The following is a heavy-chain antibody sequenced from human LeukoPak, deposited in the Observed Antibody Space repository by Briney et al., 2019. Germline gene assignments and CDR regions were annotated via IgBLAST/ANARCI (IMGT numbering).Heavy chain of an antibody. CDR3: ARNGAAAGTGYFDY. J-gene: IGHJ4*02. V-gene: IGHV3-20*04. CDR1: GFTFSSYA. CDR2: INWNGGST. D-gene: IGHD6-13*01. Sequence: PGGSLRLSCAASGFTFSSYAMSWVRQAPGKGLEWVSGINWNGGSTGYADSVKGRFTISRDNAKNSLYLQMNSLRAEDTALYYCARNGAAAGTGYFDYWGQGTLVTVSS.